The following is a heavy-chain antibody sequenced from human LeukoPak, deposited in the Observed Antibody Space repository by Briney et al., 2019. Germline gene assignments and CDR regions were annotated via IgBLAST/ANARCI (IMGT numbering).Heavy chain of an antibody. CDR1: GLSLSGSY. J-gene: IGHJ4*02. D-gene: IGHD4-17*01. Sequence: SETLSLTCAVYGLSLSGSYWSWVRQSPAGGLEGIGEINVRGQSNYNPSLQSRLTLSVDTSKKQFSLKLRSVTAADTAIYFCARNPTTVYNVAYYFDSWGQGTQVTVSS. V-gene: IGHV4-34*01. CDR2: INVRGQS. CDR3: ARNPTTVYNVAYYFDS.